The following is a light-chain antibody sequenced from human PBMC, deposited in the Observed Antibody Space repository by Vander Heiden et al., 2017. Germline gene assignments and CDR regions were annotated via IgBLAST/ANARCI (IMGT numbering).Light chain of an antibody. CDR2: SNN. Sequence: QSVLTQPPSASGTPGQRVTISCSGSRSNIGSATVNWYQQVPGTAPKLRSYSNNQRPSGVPDRFSGSKSGTSASLDISGLQSEDEAAYYCAAWDDSLNGPVFGGGTKMTVL. J-gene: IGLJ2*01. V-gene: IGLV1-44*01. CDR3: AAWDDSLNGPV. CDR1: RSNIGSAT.